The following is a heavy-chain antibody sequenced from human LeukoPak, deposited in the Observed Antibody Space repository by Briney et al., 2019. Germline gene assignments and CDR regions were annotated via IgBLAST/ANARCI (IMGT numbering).Heavy chain of an antibody. CDR1: GYTFTSYY. CDR3: ARAYISGSYSYDY. J-gene: IGHJ4*02. Sequence: AASVKVSCKASGYTFTSYYMHWVRQAPGQGLEWMGIINPSGGSTSYAQKFQGRVTITADESTSTAYMELSSLRSEDTAVYYCARAYISGSYSYDYWGQGTLVTVSS. D-gene: IGHD1-26*01. V-gene: IGHV1-46*01. CDR2: INPSGGST.